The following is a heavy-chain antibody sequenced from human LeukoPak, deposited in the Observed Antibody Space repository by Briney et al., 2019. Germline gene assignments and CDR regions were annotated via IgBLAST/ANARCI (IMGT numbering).Heavy chain of an antibody. Sequence: GGSLRLSCAASGFTFSSYAMSWVRQAPGKGLEWVSAVSGSGGSTYYADSVKGRFTISRDNSKNTLYLQMNSLRAEDTAVYYCARGRYCSSTSCYGDYYYMDVWGKGTTVTVSS. J-gene: IGHJ6*03. D-gene: IGHD2-2*01. CDR2: VSGSGGST. CDR1: GFTFSSYA. CDR3: ARGRYCSSTSCYGDYYYMDV. V-gene: IGHV3-23*01.